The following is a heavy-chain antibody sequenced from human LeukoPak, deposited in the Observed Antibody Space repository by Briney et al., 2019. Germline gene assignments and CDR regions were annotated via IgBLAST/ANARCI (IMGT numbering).Heavy chain of an antibody. Sequence: PGRSPRLSCAASGFTFSSYGMHWVRQAPGKGLEWVAVIWYDGSNKYYADSVKGRFTISRDNSKNTLYLQMNSLRAEDTAVYYCAILIGEGYFDYWGQGTLVTVSS. J-gene: IGHJ4*02. CDR3: AILIGEGYFDY. V-gene: IGHV3-33*01. CDR1: GFTFSSYG. CDR2: IWYDGSNK. D-gene: IGHD3-3*01.